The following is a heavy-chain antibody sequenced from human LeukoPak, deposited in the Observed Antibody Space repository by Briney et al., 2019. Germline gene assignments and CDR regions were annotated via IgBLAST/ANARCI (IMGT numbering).Heavy chain of an antibody. CDR1: GGSISSYY. D-gene: IGHD6-19*01. J-gene: IGHJ2*01. Sequence: ETLSLTCTVSGGSISSYYWSWIRQPPGKGLEWIGYIYYSGSTNYNPSLKSRVTISVDTSKDQFSLKLSSVTAADTAVYYCARTRASSGWSDYWYFDLWGRGTLVTVSS. CDR2: IYYSGST. V-gene: IGHV4-59*08. CDR3: ARTRASSGWSDYWYFDL.